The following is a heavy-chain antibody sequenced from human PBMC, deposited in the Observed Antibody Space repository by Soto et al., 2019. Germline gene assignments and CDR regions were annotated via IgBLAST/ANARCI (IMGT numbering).Heavy chain of an antibody. CDR1: GGSISSSSYF. V-gene: IGHV4-39*01. CDR3: ARHNRHYDSSGYDYEYYFDF. J-gene: IGHJ4*02. CDR2: ISYSGIT. D-gene: IGHD3-22*01. Sequence: QLQLQESGPGLMKPSETLSLTCTVSGGSISSSSYFWGWIRQPPGKGLEWIGSISYSGITYYNPSLKSRVTITADTSKNQVSLKLSSVTAADTSVYYCARHNRHYDSSGYDYEYYFDFWGQGTLVTVSS.